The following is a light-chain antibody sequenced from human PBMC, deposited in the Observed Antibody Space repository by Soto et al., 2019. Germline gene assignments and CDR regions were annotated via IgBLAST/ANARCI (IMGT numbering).Light chain of an antibody. V-gene: IGKV1-39*01. CDR1: QSISSY. CDR3: QQSYSTPRT. CDR2: AAS. Sequence: QTTQSPSSVSASVGDRETIPCRASQSISSYLNWYQQKPGKAPKLLIYAASSLQSGVPSRFSGSGSGTDFTLTISSLQPEDFATYYCQQSYSTPRTFGQGTNVDI. J-gene: IGKJ1*01.